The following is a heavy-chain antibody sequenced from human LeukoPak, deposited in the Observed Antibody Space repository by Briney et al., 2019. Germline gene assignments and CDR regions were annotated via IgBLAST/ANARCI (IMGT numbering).Heavy chain of an antibody. V-gene: IGHV3-30*19. J-gene: IGHJ4*02. D-gene: IGHD6-19*01. CDR1: GFSLSNYG. CDR2: ISYDGSNK. Sequence: PGGSLRLSCTASGFSLSNYGMHWVRQAPGKGLEWVAVISYDGSNKYYADSVKGRFTISRDNSKNTLYLQMNSLRAEDTAVYYCARYSSGWYNGQYYFDYWGQGTLVTVSS. CDR3: ARYSSGWYNGQYYFDY.